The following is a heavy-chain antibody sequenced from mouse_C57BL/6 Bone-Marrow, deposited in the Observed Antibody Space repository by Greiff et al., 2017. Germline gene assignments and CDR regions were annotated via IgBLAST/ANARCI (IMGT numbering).Heavy chain of an antibody. CDR3: ARGNWEYYFDY. CDR1: GYTFTSYW. V-gene: IGHV1-69*01. CDR2: IDPSDSYT. J-gene: IGHJ2*01. D-gene: IGHD4-1*02. Sequence: VQLQQPGAELVMPGASVKLSCKASGYTFTSYWMHWVKQRPGQGLEWIGEIDPSDSYTNYNQKFKGKSTLTVDKSSSTAYMQLSSLTSEDSAVYYCARGNWEYYFDYWGQGTTLTVSS.